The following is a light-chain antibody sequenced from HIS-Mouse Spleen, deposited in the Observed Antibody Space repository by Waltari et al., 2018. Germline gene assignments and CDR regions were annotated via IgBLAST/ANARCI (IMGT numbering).Light chain of an antibody. CDR2: GKN. Sequence: SSELTQDPAVSVALGQTVRITCQGDSLRSYYASWYQQKPGQAPVLVLYGKNNRPSGIPDPFSGSSSVTTASLTITGAQAEDEADYYCNSRDSSGNHLVFGGGTKLTVL. J-gene: IGLJ3*02. V-gene: IGLV3-19*01. CDR1: SLRSYY. CDR3: NSRDSSGNHLV.